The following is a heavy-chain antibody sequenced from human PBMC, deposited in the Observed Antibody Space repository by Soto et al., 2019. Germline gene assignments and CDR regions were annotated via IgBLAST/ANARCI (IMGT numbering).Heavy chain of an antibody. D-gene: IGHD6-19*01. V-gene: IGHV1-69*18. CDR3: ATEPGIAVVGRGTSFEH. CDR1: GDTFRNYA. CDR2: IIPLFST. Sequence: QVPLVQSGAEVKKPGSSVKVSCKASGDTFRNYAFTWVRQAPGQGLEWMGTIIPLFSTRYAQKFQGRVTMTADESTSTVYMDLSSLKSDDTAVYYCATEPGIAVVGRGTSFEHWGQGTLVTVSS. J-gene: IGHJ4*02.